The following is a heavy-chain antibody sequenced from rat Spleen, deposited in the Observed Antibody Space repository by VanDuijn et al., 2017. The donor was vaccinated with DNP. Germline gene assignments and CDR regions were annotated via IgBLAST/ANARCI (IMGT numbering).Heavy chain of an antibody. V-gene: IGHV5-27*01. CDR1: GFTFSKYG. J-gene: IGHJ4*01. D-gene: IGHD1-2*01. CDR2: ISTSGGST. CDR3: TRDNYSSYMPYYYVMDA. Sequence: EVQLVETGGGLVQPGRSLKLSCAASGFTFSKYGMAWVRQAPTKGLEWVATISTSGGSTYYRDSVKGRFTISRDNAKSTLYLQMNSLRSEDTATYYCTRDNYSSYMPYYYVMDAWGQGTSVTVSS.